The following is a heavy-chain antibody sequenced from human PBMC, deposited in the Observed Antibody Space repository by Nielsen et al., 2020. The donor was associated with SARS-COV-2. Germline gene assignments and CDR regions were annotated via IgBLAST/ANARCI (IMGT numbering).Heavy chain of an antibody. J-gene: IGHJ5*02. CDR1: GGTFSSYA. Sequence: SVKVSCKASGGTFSSYAISWVRQAPGQGLEWMGGIIPIFGTANYAQKFQGRVTITADESTSTAYMELSSLRSEDTAVYYCARAWGGGNDWFDPWGQGTLVTVSS. D-gene: IGHD4-23*01. CDR2: IIPIFGTA. V-gene: IGHV1-69*13. CDR3: ARAWGGGNDWFDP.